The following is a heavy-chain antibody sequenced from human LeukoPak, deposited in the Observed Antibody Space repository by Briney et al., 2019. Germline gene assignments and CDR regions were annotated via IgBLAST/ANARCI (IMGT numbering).Heavy chain of an antibody. D-gene: IGHD3-10*01. J-gene: IGHJ5*02. V-gene: IGHV1-8*01. CDR3: VRDGEGVAISVNYWFAP. Sequence: ASVKVSCKATGFTFTNYDINWVRQATGQGVEWRGWMNPINGNTGYAQKSQGRVTMTSDTSISTAYMELRSLTSEDTAVYYCVRDGEGVAISVNYWFAPWGQGTLVTVSS. CDR2: MNPINGNT. CDR1: GFTFTNYD.